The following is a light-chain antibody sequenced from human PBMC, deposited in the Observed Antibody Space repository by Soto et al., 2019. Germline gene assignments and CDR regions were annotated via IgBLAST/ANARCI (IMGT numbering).Light chain of an antibody. J-gene: IGLJ2*01. V-gene: IGLV2-8*01. CDR1: SSDVGGYNY. CDR3: NSYAGSNNFVV. CDR2: EVT. Sequence: QSALTQPPSASGSPGQSVTISCTGTSSDVGGYNYVSWYQQHPGKAPKLMIYEVTKRPSGVPDRFSGSKSGNTASLTVSGLQAEDEADYYCNSYAGSNNFVVFGGGTKAHRP.